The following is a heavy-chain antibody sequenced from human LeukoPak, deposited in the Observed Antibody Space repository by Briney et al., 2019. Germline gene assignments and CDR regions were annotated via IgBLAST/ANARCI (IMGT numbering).Heavy chain of an antibody. J-gene: IGHJ4*02. CDR3: ARDSSLVRGVIIPLDY. Sequence: ASVKVSCKASGYTFTGYYMHWVRQAPGQGLEWMGWINPNSGGTNYAQKFQGRVTMTRDTSISTAYMELSRLRSDDTAVYYCARDSSLVRGVIIPLDYWSQGTLVTVSS. V-gene: IGHV1-2*02. CDR2: INPNSGGT. D-gene: IGHD3-10*01. CDR1: GYTFTGYY.